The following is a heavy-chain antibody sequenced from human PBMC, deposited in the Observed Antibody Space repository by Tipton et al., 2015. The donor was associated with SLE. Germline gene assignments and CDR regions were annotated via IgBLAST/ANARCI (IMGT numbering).Heavy chain of an antibody. CDR1: GGSISSGSYY. Sequence: LRLSCTVSGGSISSGSYYWSWIRQPAGKGLEWIGRIYTSGSTNYNPSLKSRVTISVDTSKNQFSLKLSSVTAADTAVYYCAREPTAQGGVIDRGAFDIWGQGTMVTVSS. V-gene: IGHV4-61*02. CDR3: AREPTAQGGVIDRGAFDI. D-gene: IGHD3-16*02. CDR2: IYTSGST. J-gene: IGHJ3*02.